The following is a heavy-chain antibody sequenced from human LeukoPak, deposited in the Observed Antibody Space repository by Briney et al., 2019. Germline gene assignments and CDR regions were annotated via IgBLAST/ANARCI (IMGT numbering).Heavy chain of an antibody. CDR3: AKFVVPRSGGFDY. CDR1: GFTVRSNY. J-gene: IGHJ4*02. D-gene: IGHD2-2*01. Sequence: GGSLRLSCAASGFTVRSNYMSWVRQAPGKGLEWVSAISGSGGSTYYADSVKGRFTISRDNSKNTLYLQMNSLRAEDTAVYYCAKFVVPRSGGFDYWGQGTLVTVSS. V-gene: IGHV3-23*01. CDR2: ISGSGGST.